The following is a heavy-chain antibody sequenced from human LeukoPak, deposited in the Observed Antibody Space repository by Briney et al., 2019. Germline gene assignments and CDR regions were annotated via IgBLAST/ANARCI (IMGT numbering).Heavy chain of an antibody. D-gene: IGHD6-13*01. CDR3: AREEVEDIAAAGTDYYYYGMDV. CDR1: SGSISSSSYY. Sequence: SETLSLTCTVSSGSISSSSYYWGWIRQPPGKGLEWIGSIYYSGSTYYNPSLKSRVTISVDTSKNQFSLKLSSVTAADTAVYYCAREEVEDIAAAGTDYYYYGMDVWGQGTTVTVSS. V-gene: IGHV4-39*01. CDR2: IYYSGST. J-gene: IGHJ6*02.